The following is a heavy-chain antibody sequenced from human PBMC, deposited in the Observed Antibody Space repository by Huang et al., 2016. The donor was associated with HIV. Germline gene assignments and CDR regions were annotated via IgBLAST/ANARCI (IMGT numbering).Heavy chain of an antibody. V-gene: IGHV1-69*13. CDR1: GGTFSSYA. J-gene: IGHJ4*02. Sequence: QVQLVQSGAEVKKPGSSVKVSCKASGGTFSSYAISWVRQAPGQGLEGTGGISPSFGTANYAQKFQGRVTITADESTSTAYMELSSLRSEDTAVYYCARARGYYDSSVSYYFDYWGQGTLVTVSS. D-gene: IGHD3-22*01. CDR3: ARARGYYDSSVSYYFDY. CDR2: ISPSFGTA.